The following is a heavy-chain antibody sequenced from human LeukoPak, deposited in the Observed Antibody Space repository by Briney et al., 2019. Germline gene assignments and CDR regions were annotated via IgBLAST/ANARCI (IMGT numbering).Heavy chain of an antibody. J-gene: IGHJ4*02. V-gene: IGHV6-1*01. CDR2: TYYRSKWYN. D-gene: IGHD2-15*01. Sequence: SQTLSLTCAISGDSVSSKSTAWNWIRQSPSRGLEWLGRTYYRSKWYNDYAVSVKSRITINPDTSKNRFSLQLNSVTPEDTAVYYCARVYCSGGSCYYNSYFDYWGQGTLVTVSS. CDR3: ARVYCSGGSCYYNSYFDY. CDR1: GDSVSSKSTA.